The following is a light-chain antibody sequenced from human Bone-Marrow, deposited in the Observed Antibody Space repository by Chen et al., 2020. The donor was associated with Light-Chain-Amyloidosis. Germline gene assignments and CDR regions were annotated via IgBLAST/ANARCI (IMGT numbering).Light chain of an antibody. CDR3: QSYQGSSQGV. V-gene: IGLV6-57*01. CDR2: EDD. Sequence: NFMLTQPHSLSESPGKTVIIPSTRSSGSIAPNYVQWYQQRPGSSPTTVIYEDDQRPSGVPDRFSGSIDRSSNSASLTISGLKTEDEADYYCQSYQGSSQGVFGGGTKLTVL. CDR1: SGSIAPNY. J-gene: IGLJ3*02.